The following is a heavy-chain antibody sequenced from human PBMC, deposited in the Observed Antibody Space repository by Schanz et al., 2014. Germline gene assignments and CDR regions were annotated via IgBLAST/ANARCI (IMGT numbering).Heavy chain of an antibody. Sequence: DVQLLESGGGLVQPGGSLRLSCAASGFTFNSYAMTWVRQAPGKGLEWVSSISHSGGSKYYADSVKGRFTISRDNSENTLYLQMNSLSADDTAVVYCAKGMGYCSGGTCYDYYYYGLDVWGQGTTDTVSS. D-gene: IGHD2-15*01. CDR1: GFTFNSYA. CDR3: AKGMGYCSGGTCYDYYYYGLDV. CDR2: ISHSGGSK. V-gene: IGHV3-23*01. J-gene: IGHJ6*02.